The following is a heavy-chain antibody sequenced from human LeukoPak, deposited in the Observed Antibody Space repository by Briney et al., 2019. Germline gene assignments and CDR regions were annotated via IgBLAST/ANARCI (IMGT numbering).Heavy chain of an antibody. CDR3: ARGVGWHYGDYESLGY. J-gene: IGHJ4*02. CDR1: GYTFTSYD. D-gene: IGHD4-17*01. CDR2: MNPNSGNT. Sequence: ASVKVSCKAAGYTFTSYDINWVQEATGQGLEWMGWMNPNSGNTGYAQKFQGRVTMTRNTSISTAYMELSSLRSEDTAVYYCARGVGWHYGDYESLGYWGQGTLVTVSS. V-gene: IGHV1-8*01.